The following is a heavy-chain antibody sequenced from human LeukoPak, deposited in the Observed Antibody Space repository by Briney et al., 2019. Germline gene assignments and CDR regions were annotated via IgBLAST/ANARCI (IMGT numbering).Heavy chain of an antibody. V-gene: IGHV1-2*02. CDR1: GYTFTRYY. Sequence: ASVKLSCKASGYTFTRYYMHWVRQAPGQGLEWMGWINPNSGGTNYAQKFQGRVTMTRDTSISTAYMELSRLRSDDTAVYYCASSLLWFGELFGNWFDPWGQGTLVTVSS. D-gene: IGHD3-10*01. CDR3: ASSLLWFGELFGNWFDP. CDR2: INPNSGGT. J-gene: IGHJ5*02.